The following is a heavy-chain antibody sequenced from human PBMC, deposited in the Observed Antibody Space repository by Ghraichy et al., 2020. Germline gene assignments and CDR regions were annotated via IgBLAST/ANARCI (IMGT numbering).Heavy chain of an antibody. CDR1: GFTFSSYA. D-gene: IGHD4-23*01. Sequence: GESLNISCAASGFTFSSYAMSWVRQAPGKGLEWVSAISGSGGSTYYADSVKGRFTISRDNSKNTLYLQMNSLRAEDTAVYYCAKGIEEVTEGYYYYGMDVWGQGTTVTVSS. CDR3: AKGIEEVTEGYYYYGMDV. V-gene: IGHV3-23*01. J-gene: IGHJ6*02. CDR2: ISGSGGST.